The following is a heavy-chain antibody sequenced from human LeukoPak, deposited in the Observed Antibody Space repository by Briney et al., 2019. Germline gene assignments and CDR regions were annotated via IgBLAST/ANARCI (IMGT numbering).Heavy chain of an antibody. V-gene: IGHV5-51*01. CDR3: ARSIPTTGADY. J-gene: IGHJ4*02. CDR2: IYPQDSNT. D-gene: IGHD6-13*01. Sequence: GESLKISCKGSGYSFTTHWIGWVRQMPGKGLEWMGIIYPQDSNTRYSPSFDGQVTISADKSIGTTYLHWSSLKASDTAMYYCARSIPTTGADYWGQGTLVTVSS. CDR1: GYSFTTHW.